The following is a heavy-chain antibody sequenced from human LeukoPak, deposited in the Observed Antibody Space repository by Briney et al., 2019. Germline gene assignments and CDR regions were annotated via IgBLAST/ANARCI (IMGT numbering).Heavy chain of an antibody. CDR3: ASSSGWYVFDY. J-gene: IGHJ4*02. D-gene: IGHD6-19*01. CDR2: INHSGST. V-gene: IGHV4-34*01. CDR1: GRSFSGYY. Sequence: SETLSLTCAVYGRSFSGYYWSWIRQPPGKGLEWIGEINHSGSTNYNPSLKSRVTISVDTSKNQFSLKLSSVTAADTAVYYCASSSGWYVFDYWGQGTLVTVSS.